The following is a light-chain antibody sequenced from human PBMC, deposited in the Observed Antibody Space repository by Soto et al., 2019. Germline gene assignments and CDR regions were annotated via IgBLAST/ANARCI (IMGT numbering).Light chain of an antibody. V-gene: IGKV1-5*03. Sequence: DILMTQSPSTLSASVGDRVNITCRASQSISGWLAWYQQKPGKAPKLLIYKASRSENGIPSRFSGNGSGTVYTLTITSIHPDDFSTYYCQEYNTHSGYTFGQGTPLEIK. CDR2: KAS. J-gene: IGKJ2*01. CDR1: QSISGW. CDR3: QEYNTHSGYT.